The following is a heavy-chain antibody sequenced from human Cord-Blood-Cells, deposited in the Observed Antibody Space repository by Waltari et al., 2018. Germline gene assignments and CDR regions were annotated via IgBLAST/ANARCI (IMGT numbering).Heavy chain of an antibody. D-gene: IGHD3-10*01. CDR1: GWSFRGYY. CDR2: INHSGST. CDR3: ASYYGSGSYWDY. Sequence: QVQLQQWGAGLLKPSETLSLTCAVYGWSFRGYYLRWIRQPPGKGLEWIGEINHSGSTNYNPSLKSRVTISVDTSKNQFSLKLSSVTAADTAVYYCASYYGSGSYWDYWGQGTLVTVSS. V-gene: IGHV4-34*01. J-gene: IGHJ4*02.